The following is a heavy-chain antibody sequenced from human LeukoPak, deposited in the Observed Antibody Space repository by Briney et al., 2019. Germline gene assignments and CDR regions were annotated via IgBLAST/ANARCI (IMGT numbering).Heavy chain of an antibody. D-gene: IGHD6-13*01. J-gene: IGHJ3*02. V-gene: IGHV4-39*07. CDR3: ARWQASYSSSWYPSDI. Sequence: SETLSLTCTVSGGSISSSSYYWGWIRQPPGKGLEWIGSIYYSGSTYYNPSLKSRVTISVDTSKNQFSLKLSSVTAADTAVYYCARWQASYSSSWYPSDIWGQGTMVTVSS. CDR2: IYYSGST. CDR1: GGSISSSSYY.